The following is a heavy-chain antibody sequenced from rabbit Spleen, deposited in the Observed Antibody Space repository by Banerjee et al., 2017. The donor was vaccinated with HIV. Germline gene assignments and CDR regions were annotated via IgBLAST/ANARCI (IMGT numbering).Heavy chain of an antibody. J-gene: IGHJ4*01. D-gene: IGHD1-1*01. Sequence: QEQLVESGGGLIQPGGSLKLSCKASGFDFSKYGMSWVRQAPGKGLEWIGYIDLVFGSIYYATWAKGRFTFSKTSSTTVTLQMTSLTAADTATYFCARDLDGVIGWNFGWWGPGTLVTVS. CDR3: ARDLDGVIGWNFGW. V-gene: IGHV1S39*01. CDR2: IDLVFGSI. CDR1: GFDFSKYG.